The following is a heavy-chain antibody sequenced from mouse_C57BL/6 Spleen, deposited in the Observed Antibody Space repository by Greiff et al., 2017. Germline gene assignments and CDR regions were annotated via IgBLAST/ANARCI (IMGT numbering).Heavy chain of an antibody. J-gene: IGHJ2*01. D-gene: IGHD4-1*01. CDR2: IDPANGTT. CDR1: GFNFKNTY. Sequence: VQLQQSVSELVRPGASVKLSCTASGFNFKNTYMHWVKQRPEQGLEWIGRIDPANGTTKYAPKFQGKATITADTSSNTAYLQLSSLTSEDTAIYYCARWNWDYFDYWGQGTTLTVSS. V-gene: IGHV14-3*01. CDR3: ARWNWDYFDY.